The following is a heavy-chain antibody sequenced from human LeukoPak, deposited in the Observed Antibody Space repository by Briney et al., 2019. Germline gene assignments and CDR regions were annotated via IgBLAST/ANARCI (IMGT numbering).Heavy chain of an antibody. V-gene: IGHV4-34*01. CDR3: ARVFYRRDDSSGYYYVYGMDV. CDR2: INHSGST. CDR1: GGSFSGYY. Sequence: SETLSLTCAVYGGSFSGYYWSWIRQPPGKGLEWIGEINHSGSTNYNPSLKSRVTISVDTSKNQFSLKLSSMTAADTAVYYCARVFYRRDDSSGYYYVYGMDVWGQGTTVTVSS. D-gene: IGHD3-22*01. J-gene: IGHJ6*02.